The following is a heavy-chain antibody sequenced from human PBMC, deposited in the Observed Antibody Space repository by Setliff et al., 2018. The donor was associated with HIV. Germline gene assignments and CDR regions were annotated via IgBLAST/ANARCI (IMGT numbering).Heavy chain of an antibody. CDR3: AREIRAATIYYYYYMDV. CDR1: GGSISRSSYY. J-gene: IGHJ6*03. CDR2: IFYSGST. V-gene: IGHV4-39*07. D-gene: IGHD2-15*01. Sequence: SETLSLTCTVSGGSISRSSYYWAWIRQPPGKGLEWIGNIFYSGSTYYNPSLKSRVTISVDTSKNQFSLKLSSVTAADTAVYYCAREIRAATIYYYYYMDVWGKGTTVT.